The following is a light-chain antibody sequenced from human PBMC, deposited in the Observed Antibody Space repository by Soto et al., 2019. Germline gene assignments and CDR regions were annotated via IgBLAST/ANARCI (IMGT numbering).Light chain of an antibody. CDR2: DSS. V-gene: IGKV3-11*01. J-gene: IGKJ4*01. CDR3: QQRITFPLT. CDR1: MSVGNY. Sequence: ETVLTQSPAILSLSPGERVTLSCMASMSVGNYLDWYQQKSGQAPRLLISDSSDRAPGIPARFSGSGSGPDFTLTISSLEPDDFPVSYCQQRITFPLTLGGGNTG.